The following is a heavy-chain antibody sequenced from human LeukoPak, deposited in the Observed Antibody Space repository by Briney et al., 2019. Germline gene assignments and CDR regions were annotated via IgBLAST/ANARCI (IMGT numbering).Heavy chain of an antibody. V-gene: IGHV4-34*01. CDR3: ARGVGY. Sequence: SETLSLTCAVYGGSFSGYYWNWIRQPPGKGLEWIGEINHSGSTNYNPSLKSRVTISVDTSKNQFSLKLSSVTAADTAVYYCARGVGYWGQGTLVTVSS. J-gene: IGHJ4*02. CDR1: GGSFSGYY. CDR2: INHSGST.